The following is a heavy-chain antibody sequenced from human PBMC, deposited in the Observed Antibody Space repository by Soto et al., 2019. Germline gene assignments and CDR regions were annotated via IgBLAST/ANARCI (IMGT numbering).Heavy chain of an antibody. CDR3: AKGLLSSGWSLDY. Sequence: QVQLVESGGGVVQPGRSLRLSCAASGFTYSSYGMHWVRQAPGKGLEWVAVISYDGSNKYYADSVKGRFTISRDNSKNTLYLQMNSLRAEDTAVYYCAKGLLSSGWSLDYWGQGTLVTVSS. CDR1: GFTYSSYG. J-gene: IGHJ4*02. D-gene: IGHD6-19*01. CDR2: ISYDGSNK. V-gene: IGHV3-30*18.